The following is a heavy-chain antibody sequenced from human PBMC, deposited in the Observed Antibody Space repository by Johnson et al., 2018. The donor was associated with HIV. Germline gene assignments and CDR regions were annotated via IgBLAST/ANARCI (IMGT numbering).Heavy chain of an antibody. J-gene: IGHJ3*02. Sequence: QAQLVESGGGVFQPGRSLRLSCAASGFTFSSYVLHWVRQAPGKGLEWVAVISYDGSYKNYADSVKGRFTISRDNSKNTLDLQMSSLRPEDTAVYYCAKRAATGDDAFDIWGQGTMVTVSS. CDR1: GFTFSSYV. D-gene: IGHD3-16*01. CDR2: ISYDGSYK. CDR3: AKRAATGDDAFDI. V-gene: IGHV3-30*04.